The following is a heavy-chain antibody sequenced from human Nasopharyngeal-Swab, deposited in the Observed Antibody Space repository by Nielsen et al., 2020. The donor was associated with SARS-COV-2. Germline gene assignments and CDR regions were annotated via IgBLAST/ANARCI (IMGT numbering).Heavy chain of an antibody. Sequence: ASVKVSCKASGYTFTGYYIHWVRQPPGQGLEWMGRINPNSGGTNYAQKLQGRVTMTTDTSTSTAYMELRSLRSDDTAVYYCARWAGIGDYYYGMDVWGQGTTVTVSS. V-gene: IGHV1-2*06. J-gene: IGHJ6*02. CDR1: GYTFTGYY. D-gene: IGHD6-19*01. CDR3: ARWAGIGDYYYGMDV. CDR2: INPNSGGT.